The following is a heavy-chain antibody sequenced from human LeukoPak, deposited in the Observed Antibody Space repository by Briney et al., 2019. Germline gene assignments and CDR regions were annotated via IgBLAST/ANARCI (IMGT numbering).Heavy chain of an antibody. CDR3: AKDRRAIVVVPAAVDY. V-gene: IGHV3-23*01. CDR1: GFTFSSYA. Sequence: GGSLRLSCAASGFTFSSYAMSWVRQAPGKGLEWVSAISGSGGSTYYADSVKGRFTISRDNSKNTLYLQMNSLRAEDTAVYYCAKDRRAIVVVPAAVDYWGQGTPVTVSS. J-gene: IGHJ4*02. D-gene: IGHD2-2*01. CDR2: ISGSGGST.